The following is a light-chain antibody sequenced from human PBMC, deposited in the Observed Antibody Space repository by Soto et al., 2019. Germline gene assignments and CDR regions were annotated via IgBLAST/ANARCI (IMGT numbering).Light chain of an antibody. CDR3: QQYNSYSRA. V-gene: IGKV1-5*03. CDR1: QSISGW. Sequence: DIQMTQSPSTLSASVGDRVTITCRASQSISGWLAWYQQKPGKAPKLLIYKASTLESGVPSRFSGSGSETEFTLTINSLQPDDFATYYCQQYNSYSRAFGQGTKVEIK. CDR2: KAS. J-gene: IGKJ1*01.